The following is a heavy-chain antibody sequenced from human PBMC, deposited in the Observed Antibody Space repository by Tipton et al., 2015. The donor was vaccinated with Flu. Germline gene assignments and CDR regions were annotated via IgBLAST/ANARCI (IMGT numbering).Heavy chain of an antibody. CDR2: IYYSGST. CDR3: ARSLTYYYDSSGYAFDI. CDR1: GGSISSSSYY. J-gene: IGHJ3*02. Sequence: TLSLTCTVSGGSISSSSYYWGWIRQPPGKGLEWIGSIYYSGSTYYNPSLKSRVTISVDTSKNQFSLKLSSVTAADTAVYYCARSLTYYYDSSGYAFDIWGQGTMVTVSS. V-gene: IGHV4-39*07. D-gene: IGHD3-22*01.